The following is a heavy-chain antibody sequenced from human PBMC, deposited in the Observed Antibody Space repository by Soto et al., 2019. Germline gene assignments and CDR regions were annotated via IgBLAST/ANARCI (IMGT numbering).Heavy chain of an antibody. J-gene: IGHJ6*02. CDR3: ARRIAVAGTGMENYYYGMDV. CDR2: IIPIFGTA. D-gene: IGHD6-19*01. Sequence: GASVKVSCKASGGTFSSYAISWVRQAPGQGLEWMGGIIPIFGTANYAQKFQGRVTITADESTSTAYMELSSLRSEDTAVYYCARRIAVAGTGMENYYYGMDVWGQGNTVTVSS. V-gene: IGHV1-69*13. CDR1: GGTFSSYA.